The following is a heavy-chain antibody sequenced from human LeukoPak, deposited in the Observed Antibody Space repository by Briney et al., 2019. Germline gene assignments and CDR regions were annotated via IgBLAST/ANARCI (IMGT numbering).Heavy chain of an antibody. D-gene: IGHD2-2*02. Sequence: SVKVSCKASGGTFSSYAISWVRQAPGQGLEWMGGIIPIFGTANYAQKFQGRVTITADESTSTAYMELSSLRSEDTAVYYCARGSRGYCSSTSCYMPDYWGQGTLVTVSS. CDR3: ARGSRGYCSSTSCYMPDY. CDR2: IIPIFGTA. CDR1: GGTFSSYA. J-gene: IGHJ4*02. V-gene: IGHV1-69*01.